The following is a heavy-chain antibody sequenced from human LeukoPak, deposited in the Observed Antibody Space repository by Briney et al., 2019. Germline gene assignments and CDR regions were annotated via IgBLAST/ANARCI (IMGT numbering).Heavy chain of an antibody. Sequence: GGSLRLSCAASGFTFSSYAMSWVRQAPGKGLEWVSGISDSGGTVYYTDSVKGRFTISRDNSKNSLYLQMSSLRAEDTAVYYRAKKLSGSYKGFDYWGQGTLVTVSS. V-gene: IGHV3-23*01. CDR2: ISDSGGTV. CDR3: AKKLSGSYKGFDY. D-gene: IGHD1-26*01. J-gene: IGHJ4*02. CDR1: GFTFSSYA.